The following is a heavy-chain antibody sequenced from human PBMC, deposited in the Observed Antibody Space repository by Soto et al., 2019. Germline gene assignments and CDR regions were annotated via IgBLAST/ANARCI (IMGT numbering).Heavy chain of an antibody. V-gene: IGHV4-30-2*01. Sequence: SETLSRTGPACGGSVSIGGYSWSWSRRPPGKGLAGIGYIYHSGSPYYNPSLKSRVTISVDRSKNQFSLKLSSVTAEDTAVYYCARGPDYDSSGYYFLAPTWFDPWGQGTLVTVSS. J-gene: IGHJ5*02. CDR2: IYHSGSP. D-gene: IGHD3-22*01. CDR1: GGSVSIGGYS. CDR3: ARGPDYDSSGYYFLAPTWFDP.